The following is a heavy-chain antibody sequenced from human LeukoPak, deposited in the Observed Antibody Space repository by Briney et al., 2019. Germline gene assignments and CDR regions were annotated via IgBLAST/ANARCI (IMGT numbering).Heavy chain of an antibody. CDR2: VYTSGST. Sequence: PSETLSLTCTVSGGSISSYYWSWIRQPAGKGLEWIGRVYTSGSTNQNPSLKSRVTMSVDTSKNQFSLRLSSVTAADTAVYYCAREITTPYYYYYGMDVWGQGTTVSVSS. D-gene: IGHD3-3*01. V-gene: IGHV4-4*07. J-gene: IGHJ6*02. CDR3: AREITTPYYYYYGMDV. CDR1: GGSISSYY.